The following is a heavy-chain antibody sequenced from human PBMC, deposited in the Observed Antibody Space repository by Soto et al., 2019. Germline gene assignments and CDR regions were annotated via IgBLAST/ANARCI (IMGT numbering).Heavy chain of an antibody. CDR3: ARSYSSGWEFDY. D-gene: IGHD6-19*01. CDR1: GFTFGDSY. Sequence: GSLRLSCAGSGFTFGDSYMSWIRQAPGKGLEWLSYISPGSRYPAYADSVKGRFTISRDNAKRSLSLKLNSLRVEDTAVYYCARSYSSGWEFDYWGQGTQVTVSS. V-gene: IGHV3-11*03. CDR2: ISPGSRYP. J-gene: IGHJ4*02.